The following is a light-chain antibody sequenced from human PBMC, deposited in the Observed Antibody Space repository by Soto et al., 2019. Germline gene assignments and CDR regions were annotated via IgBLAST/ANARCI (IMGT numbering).Light chain of an antibody. CDR2: AAS. Sequence: DIQMSQSPSSVSASVGDRVTITCRASQYIASWLHWYQQKPGKAPKLLIYAASTLQSGVPSRFSGSGSGTEFTLTITSLQPEDFGTYYCQQADSFPFTFGPGTKVDIK. CDR3: QQADSFPFT. CDR1: QYIASW. J-gene: IGKJ3*01. V-gene: IGKV1-12*01.